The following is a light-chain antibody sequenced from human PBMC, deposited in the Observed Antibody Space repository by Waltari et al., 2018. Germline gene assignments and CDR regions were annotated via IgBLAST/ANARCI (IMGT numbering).Light chain of an antibody. J-gene: IGKJ2*01. Sequence: EIVMTQSPATLSVSPGERATLSCRASQSVSSKFAGYQQKPGQAPRLLMYGATTRATGIAARFSGSASGTEFTLTISNMQSEDFAVYYCQQYKSWPYTFGQGTKLEI. CDR3: QQYKSWPYT. CDR2: GAT. CDR1: QSVSSK. V-gene: IGKV3-15*01.